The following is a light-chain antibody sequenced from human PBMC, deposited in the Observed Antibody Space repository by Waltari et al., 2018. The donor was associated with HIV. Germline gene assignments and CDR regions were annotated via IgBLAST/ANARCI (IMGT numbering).Light chain of an antibody. J-gene: IGLJ2*01. CDR3: QTTDRNGVVA. Sequence: SSALTQTPSVSVSPGQTATITCPGEALPSQYAHWYHQREGQAPLLVIFKDNKRPSGIPERFSASSSGTVLTLTISGVQTEDEGDYYCQTTDRNGVVAFGGGTKVTVL. V-gene: IGLV3-25*03. CDR2: KDN. CDR1: ALPSQY.